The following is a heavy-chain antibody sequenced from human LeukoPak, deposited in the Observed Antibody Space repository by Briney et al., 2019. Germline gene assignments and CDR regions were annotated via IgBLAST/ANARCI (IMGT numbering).Heavy chain of an antibody. J-gene: IGHJ4*02. CDR3: ARLIQLWSGGFDY. CDR2: INHSGST. D-gene: IGHD5-18*01. Sequence: SETLSLTCAVYGGSFSGYYWSWIRQPPGKGLEWIGEINHSGSTNYNPSLKSRVTISVDTSKNQFSLKLSSVTAADTAVYYCARLIQLWSGGFDYWGQGTLVTVSS. CDR1: GGSFSGYY. V-gene: IGHV4-34*01.